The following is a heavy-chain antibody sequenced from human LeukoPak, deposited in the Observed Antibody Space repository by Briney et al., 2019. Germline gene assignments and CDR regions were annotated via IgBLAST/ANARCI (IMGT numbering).Heavy chain of an antibody. V-gene: IGHV4-34*01. CDR1: GFTFSSYE. CDR3: ARGARRYSGSYYRY. J-gene: IGHJ4*02. Sequence: GSLRLSCAASGFTFSSYEMNWVRQAPGKGLEWIGEINHSGSTNYNPSLKSRVTISVDTSKNQFSLKLSSVTAADTAVYYCARGARRYSGSYYRYWGQGTLVTVSS. D-gene: IGHD1-26*01. CDR2: INHSGST.